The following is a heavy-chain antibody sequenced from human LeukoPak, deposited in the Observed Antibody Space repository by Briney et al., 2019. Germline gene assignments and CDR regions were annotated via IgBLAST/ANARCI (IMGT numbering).Heavy chain of an antibody. CDR2: IKSKTDAGTT. CDR3: TTGPFDYYGSASYLANGMDV. Sequence: GGSLRLSCAASGFTFTNSCMSWVRQAPGKGLGWIARIKSKTDAGTTDYTAPVKGRFTISRDDSKTTLYLQMNSLKTEDTAVYYCTTGPFDYYGSASYLANGMDVWGQGTTVTVSS. J-gene: IGHJ6*02. V-gene: IGHV3-15*01. D-gene: IGHD3-10*01. CDR1: GFTFTNSC.